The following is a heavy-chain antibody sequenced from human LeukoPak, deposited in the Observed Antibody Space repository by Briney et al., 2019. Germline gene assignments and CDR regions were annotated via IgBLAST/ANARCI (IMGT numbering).Heavy chain of an antibody. V-gene: IGHV3-30-3*01. J-gene: IGHJ5*02. CDR3: ARGFWDIVVVPAAARDWFDP. CDR2: ISYDGSNK. CDR1: GFTFSSYA. D-gene: IGHD2-2*01. Sequence: GRSLRLSCAASGFTFSSYAMHWVRQAPGKGLEWAAVISYDGSNKYYADSVKGRFTISRDNSKNTLYLQMNSLRAEDTAVYYCARGFWDIVVVPAAARDWFDPWGQGTLVTVSS.